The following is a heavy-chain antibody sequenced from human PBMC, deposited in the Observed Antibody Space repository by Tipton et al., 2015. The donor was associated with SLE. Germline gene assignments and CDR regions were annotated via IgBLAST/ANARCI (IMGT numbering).Heavy chain of an antibody. CDR2: ISDSGST. V-gene: IGHV4-59*01. CDR3: AAFSGSYYSFEY. D-gene: IGHD1-26*01. CDR1: GGSISTYY. J-gene: IGHJ4*02. Sequence: TLSLTCTVSGGSISTYYWSWIRQPPGKGLEWIGYISDSGSTDYNPSLKSRVTMSVDTSKNQFSLKLRSVTAADTAVYYCAAFSGSYYSFEYWGQGTLVTVSS.